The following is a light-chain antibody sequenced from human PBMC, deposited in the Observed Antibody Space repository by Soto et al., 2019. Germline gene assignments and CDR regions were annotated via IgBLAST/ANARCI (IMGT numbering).Light chain of an antibody. Sequence: EIVLTQSPATLSVSPGERATLSCRASQSVSSYLAWYQQKPGQAPRLLIYDASLRATGVPDRFSGSGSGTDFTLTITRLEPDDSAVYYCQQHGISHITFGQGTRLEIK. CDR3: QQHGISHIT. J-gene: IGKJ5*01. CDR1: QSVSSY. CDR2: DAS. V-gene: IGKV3-20*01.